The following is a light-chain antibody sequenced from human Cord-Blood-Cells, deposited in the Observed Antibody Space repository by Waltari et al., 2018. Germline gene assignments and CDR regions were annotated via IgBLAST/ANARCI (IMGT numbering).Light chain of an antibody. CDR2: KDS. CDR1: ALPKQY. V-gene: IGLV3-25*03. J-gene: IGLJ1*01. Sequence: SYELTQPPSVSVSPGQTARITCSGDALPKQYAYWYQQKPGQAPVLVIYKDSERPSGNPERFSVSSSGTTVTLTISGVQAEDEADYYCQSADSSGTYVFGTGTKVTVL. CDR3: QSADSSGTYV.